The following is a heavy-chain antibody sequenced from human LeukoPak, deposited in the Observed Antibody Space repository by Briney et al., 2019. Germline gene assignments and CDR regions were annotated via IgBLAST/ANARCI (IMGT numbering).Heavy chain of an antibody. CDR3: ASNMSYSGYYIDY. J-gene: IGHJ4*02. CDR1: GFTFSSYA. D-gene: IGHD3-3*01. Sequence: PGRSLRLSCVASGFTFSSYAMHWVRQAPGKGLEWVALISYGGSNKYYADSVKGRFTISRDNSKNTLYLQVNSLSPEDTAVYYCASNMSYSGYYIDYWGQGTLVTVSS. V-gene: IGHV3-30-3*01. CDR2: ISYGGSNK.